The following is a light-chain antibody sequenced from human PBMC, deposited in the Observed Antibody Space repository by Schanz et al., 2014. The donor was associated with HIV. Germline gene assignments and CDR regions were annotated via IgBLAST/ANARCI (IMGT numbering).Light chain of an antibody. CDR1: QSVSSNY. Sequence: EIVLTQSPGTLSLSRGERATLSCRASQSVSSNYLAWYQQKPGQAPRLLIYGASSRATGIPDRFSGSGSGTDFTLTISRLEPEDFAVYYCQQYGSSPTWTFGQGTKVEVK. CDR2: GAS. V-gene: IGKV3-20*01. J-gene: IGKJ1*01. CDR3: QQYGSSPTWT.